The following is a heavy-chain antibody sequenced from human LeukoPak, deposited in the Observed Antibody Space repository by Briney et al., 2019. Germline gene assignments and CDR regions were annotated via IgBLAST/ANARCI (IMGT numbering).Heavy chain of an antibody. D-gene: IGHD2-2*01. J-gene: IGHJ5*02. Sequence: QTLSLTCAISGDSVSSNSVTWNWIRQSPSRGLEWLGRTYYRSTWYNDYAVSVRGRITVNPDTSKNQFSLHLNSVTPEDTAVYYCARRPTQYDCFDPWGQGILVTVSS. CDR2: TYYRSTWYN. CDR3: ARRPTQYDCFDP. V-gene: IGHV6-1*01. CDR1: GDSVSSNSVT.